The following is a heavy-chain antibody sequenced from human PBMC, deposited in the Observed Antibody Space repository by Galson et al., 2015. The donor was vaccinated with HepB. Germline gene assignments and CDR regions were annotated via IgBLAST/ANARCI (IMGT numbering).Heavy chain of an antibody. D-gene: IGHD3-22*01. Sequence: SLRLSCAPSGFTFSSYGMHWVRQAPGKGLEWVAVISYDGSNKYYADSVKGRFTISRDNSKNTLYLQMNSLRAEDTAVYYCAKGGDSSGYYLVDYWGQGTLVTVSS. V-gene: IGHV3-30*18. CDR1: GFTFSSYG. J-gene: IGHJ4*02. CDR2: ISYDGSNK. CDR3: AKGGDSSGYYLVDY.